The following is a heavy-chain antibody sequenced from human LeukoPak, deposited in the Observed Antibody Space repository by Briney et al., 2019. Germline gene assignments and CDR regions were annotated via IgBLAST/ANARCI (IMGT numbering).Heavy chain of an antibody. D-gene: IGHD3-3*01. Sequence: PGGSLRLSCAASGFTFSSYAMHWVRQAPGKGLEWVAVISYDGSNKYYADSVKGRFTTSRDNSKNTLYLQMNSLRAEDTAVYYCARDLLEYDFWSGQDYYYYGMDVWGQGTTVTVSS. V-gene: IGHV3-30-3*01. J-gene: IGHJ6*02. CDR2: ISYDGSNK. CDR3: ARDLLEYDFWSGQDYYYYGMDV. CDR1: GFTFSSYA.